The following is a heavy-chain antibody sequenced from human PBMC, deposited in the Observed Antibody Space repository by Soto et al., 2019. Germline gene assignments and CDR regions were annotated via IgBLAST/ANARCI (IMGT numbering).Heavy chain of an antibody. CDR1: GFTVSSKY. Sequence: EVQLVESGGGLVQPGGSLRLSCAASGFTVSSKYMSWVRQAPGRGLEWVSLINSGGSTSHADSVKGRFTSSRDNSQNTLYLQMNSLRDDDTAVYYCARDSLNCSGGRCFGVPMDVWGNGTTVTVSS. V-gene: IGHV3-66*01. D-gene: IGHD2-15*01. J-gene: IGHJ6*03. CDR2: INSGGST. CDR3: ARDSLNCSGGRCFGVPMDV.